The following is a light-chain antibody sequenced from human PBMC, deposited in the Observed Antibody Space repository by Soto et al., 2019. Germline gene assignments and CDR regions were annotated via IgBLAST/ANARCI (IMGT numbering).Light chain of an antibody. CDR3: QNYNTAPWT. Sequence: DIQMTQSPSSLSASVGDRVTITCRASQGISNYLAWYQQNPGKVTKLLIYAASTLQSGVPSRFSGSGSGTDIPLTISTLQPEDVATYYCQNYNTAPWTFSRVTKVYIK. CDR1: QGISNY. J-gene: IGKJ1*01. V-gene: IGKV1-27*01. CDR2: AAS.